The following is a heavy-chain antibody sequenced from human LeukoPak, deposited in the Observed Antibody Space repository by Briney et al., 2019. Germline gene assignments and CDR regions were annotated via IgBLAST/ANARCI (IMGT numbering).Heavy chain of an antibody. CDR3: ARHLSGVTGYSYGRGIDY. D-gene: IGHD5-18*01. Sequence: GGALRLSCAASGFTFSTYGMSWVRQAPGKGLEWVANIKKDGSENYYVDSVKGRFTISRDNAKKSLYLQMKSLRAEDTAVYYCARHLSGVTGYSYGRGIDYWGQGTLVTVSS. J-gene: IGHJ4*02. CDR1: GFTFSTYG. CDR2: IKKDGSEN. V-gene: IGHV3-7*01.